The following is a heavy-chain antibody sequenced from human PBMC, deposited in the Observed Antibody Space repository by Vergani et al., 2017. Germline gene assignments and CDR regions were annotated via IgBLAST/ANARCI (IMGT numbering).Heavy chain of an antibody. D-gene: IGHD1-26*01. CDR3: ATVIVGATGEDY. CDR2: INPSGGST. CDR1: GYTFTSYY. J-gene: IGHJ4*02. Sequence: QVQLVQSGAEVKKPGASVKVSCKASGYTFTSYYMHWVRQARGQGLEWMGIINPSGGSTSYAQKFQGRVTMTRDTSTSTVYMDLSSLRSEDTAVYYCATVIVGATGEDYWGQGTLVTVSS. V-gene: IGHV1-46*01.